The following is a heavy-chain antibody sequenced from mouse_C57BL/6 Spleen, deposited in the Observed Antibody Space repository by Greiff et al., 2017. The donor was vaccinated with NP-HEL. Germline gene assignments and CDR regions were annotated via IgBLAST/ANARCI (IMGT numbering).Heavy chain of an antibody. CDR3: ATYGNYVG. Sequence: EVKLVESGPVLVKPGASVKMSCKASGYTFTDYYMNWVKQSHGKSLEWIGVINPYNGGTSYNQKFKGKATLTVDKSSSTAYMELNSLTSEDSAVYYGATYGNYVGWGQGTLVTVSA. CDR1: GYTFTDYY. V-gene: IGHV1-19*01. CDR2: INPYNGGT. D-gene: IGHD2-1*01. J-gene: IGHJ3*01.